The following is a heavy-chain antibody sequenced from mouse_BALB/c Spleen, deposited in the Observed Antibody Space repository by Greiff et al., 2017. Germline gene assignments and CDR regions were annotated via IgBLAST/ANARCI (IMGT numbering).Heavy chain of an antibody. CDR1: GYAFSSSW. CDR2: IYPGDGDT. V-gene: IGHV1-82*01. CDR3: ARYEGLRAYFDY. Sequence: QVQLKQSGPELVKPGASVKISCKASGYAFSSSWMNWVKQRPGQGLEWIGRIYPGDGDTNYNGKFKGKATLTADKSSSTAYMQLSSLTSVDSAVYFCARYEGLRAYFDYWGQGTTLTVSS. J-gene: IGHJ2*01. D-gene: IGHD2-4*01.